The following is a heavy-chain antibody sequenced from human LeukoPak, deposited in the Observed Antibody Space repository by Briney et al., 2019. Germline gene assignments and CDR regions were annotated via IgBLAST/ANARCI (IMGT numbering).Heavy chain of an antibody. D-gene: IGHD6-19*01. J-gene: IGHJ6*03. CDR2: ISSSSSYL. CDR3: ARVYSSGWYGGSYYYYMDV. Sequence: GGSLRLSCAASGFTFSIYSMNWVRQAPGKGLECVSSISSSSSYLYYADSVKGRFTISRDNVKNSLYLQMNSLRAEDTAVYYCARVYSSGWYGGSYYYYMDVWGKGTTVTVSS. CDR1: GFTFSIYS. V-gene: IGHV3-21*01.